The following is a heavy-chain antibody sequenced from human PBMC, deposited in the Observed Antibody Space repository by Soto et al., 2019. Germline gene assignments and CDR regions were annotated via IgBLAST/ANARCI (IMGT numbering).Heavy chain of an antibody. Sequence: GGSLRLSCAASGFTFSSYAMHWVRQAPGKGLEWVAVISYDGSNKYYADSVKGRFTISRDNSKNKLYLQMNSLRAEDTAVYYCARGSIAARPHDAFDIWGQGTMVTVSS. CDR1: GFTFSSYA. D-gene: IGHD6-6*01. J-gene: IGHJ3*02. V-gene: IGHV3-30*04. CDR3: ARGSIAARPHDAFDI. CDR2: ISYDGSNK.